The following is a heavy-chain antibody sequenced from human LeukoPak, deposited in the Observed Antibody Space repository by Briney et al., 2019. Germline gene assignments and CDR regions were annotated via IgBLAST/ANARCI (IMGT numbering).Heavy chain of an antibody. CDR2: INHSGST. CDR1: GGSFSGYY. Sequence: SETLSLTCAVYGGSFSGYYWSWIRQPPGKGLEWIGEINHSGSTNYNPSLKSRVTVSVDTSKNQFSLKLSSVTAADTAVYYCARLTPVLRYFDWLAGWFDPWGQGTLVTVFS. D-gene: IGHD3-9*01. J-gene: IGHJ5*02. CDR3: ARLTPVLRYFDWLAGWFDP. V-gene: IGHV4-34*01.